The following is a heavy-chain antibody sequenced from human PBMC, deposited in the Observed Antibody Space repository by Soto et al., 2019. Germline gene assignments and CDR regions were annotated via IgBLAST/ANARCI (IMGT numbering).Heavy chain of an antibody. Sequence: QVQLVQSGAEVKKPGSSVKVSCKASGGTFSSYAISWVRQAPGQGLEWMGGIIPIFGTANYAQKFQGRVTITAAESTSTAYMELSSLRSEDTAVYYCARDYDSSGYYYGNWFDPWGQGTLVTVSS. CDR3: ARDYDSSGYYYGNWFDP. CDR2: IIPIFGTA. V-gene: IGHV1-69*01. D-gene: IGHD3-22*01. CDR1: GGTFSSYA. J-gene: IGHJ5*02.